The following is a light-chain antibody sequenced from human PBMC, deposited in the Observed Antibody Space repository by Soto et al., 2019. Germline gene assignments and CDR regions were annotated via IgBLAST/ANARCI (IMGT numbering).Light chain of an antibody. V-gene: IGKV3D-20*02. Sequence: EIVLTQSPGTLSLSPGERATLSCRASQSIRSNYVAWYQQKPGQGPRLLIYGASSRATGIPDRFSGSGSGTDFTLTISSLEPEDFAVYYCQQRSNWPPITFGQGTRLEI. CDR2: GAS. CDR3: QQRSNWPPIT. CDR1: QSIRSNY. J-gene: IGKJ5*01.